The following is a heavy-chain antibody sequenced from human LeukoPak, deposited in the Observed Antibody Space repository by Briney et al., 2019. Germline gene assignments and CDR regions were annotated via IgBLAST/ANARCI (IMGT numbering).Heavy chain of an antibody. J-gene: IGHJ6*02. CDR1: GGSISIYY. Sequence: SETLSLTCTVAGGSISIYYWSWIRQPPGKGLEWIGYIYYSGSTNYNPSLKSRVTISVDTSKNQFSLKLSSVTAADTAVYYCARGTSYYYYGMDVWGQGTTVTVSS. V-gene: IGHV4-59*01. D-gene: IGHD1-1*01. CDR3: ARGTSYYYYGMDV. CDR2: IYYSGST.